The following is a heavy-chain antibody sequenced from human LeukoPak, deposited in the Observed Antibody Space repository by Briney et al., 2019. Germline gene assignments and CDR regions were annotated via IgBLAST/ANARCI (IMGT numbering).Heavy chain of an antibody. V-gene: IGHV1-18*01. J-gene: IGHJ4*02. CDR3: ARLPDTMVRGVIDY. Sequence: GASVKVSCKASGYTFTSYGISWVRQAPGQGLEWMGWISAYNGNTNYAQKLQGRVTMTTDTSTSTAYMELRSLRSDDTAVYYCARLPDTMVRGVIDYWGQGTLVTVSS. CDR1: GYTFTSYG. CDR2: ISAYNGNT. D-gene: IGHD3-10*01.